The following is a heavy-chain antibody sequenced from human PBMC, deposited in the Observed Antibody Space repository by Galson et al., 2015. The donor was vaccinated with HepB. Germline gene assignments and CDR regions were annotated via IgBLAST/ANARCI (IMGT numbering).Heavy chain of an antibody. Sequence: SVKVSCKASAGTFSSFGITWVRQAPGQGLEWMGDIIPIFGTVNYAQKFQGRVTITADKSTSTAYMHLSSLRSEDTAVYFCARRTSWGSYDDPQHFLDSWGQGTLVTVSS. CDR3: ARRTSWGSYDDPQHFLDS. CDR1: AGTFSSFG. J-gene: IGHJ4*02. CDR2: IIPIFGTV. V-gene: IGHV1-69*06. D-gene: IGHD3-16*01.